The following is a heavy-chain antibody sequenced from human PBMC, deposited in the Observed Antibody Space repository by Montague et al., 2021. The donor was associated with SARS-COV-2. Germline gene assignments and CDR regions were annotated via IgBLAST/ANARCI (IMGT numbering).Heavy chain of an antibody. J-gene: IGHJ6*02. CDR1: GFTFSSYE. CDR2: ISSSGSTI. Sequence: SLRLSCAASGFTFSSYEMNWVRQAPGKGLEWVSYISSSGSTIYYADSVKGRFTISRDNAKNSLYLQMNSLRAEDTAVYYCARDRVGVIVVDEHYYGMDVWGQGTTVTVSS. D-gene: IGHD3-22*01. V-gene: IGHV3-48*03. CDR3: ARDRVGVIVVDEHYYGMDV.